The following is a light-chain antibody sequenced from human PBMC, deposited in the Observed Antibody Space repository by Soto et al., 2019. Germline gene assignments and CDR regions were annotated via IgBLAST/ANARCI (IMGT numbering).Light chain of an antibody. V-gene: IGLV2-14*01. J-gene: IGLJ2*01. CDR3: SSYTSSSTQ. Sequence: QSALTQPASVSGSPGQSITISCTGTSSDVGGYNYVSWYQQHPGKAPNLMIYDVSNRPSGVSNRFSGSKSGNTASLTISGLQAEDEADYYCSSYTSSSTQFGGGTKVTVL. CDR2: DVS. CDR1: SSDVGGYNY.